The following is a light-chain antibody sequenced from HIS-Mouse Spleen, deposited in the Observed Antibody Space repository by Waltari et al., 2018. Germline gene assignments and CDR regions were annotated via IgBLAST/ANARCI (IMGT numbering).Light chain of an antibody. Sequence: DIQLTQSPSFLSAAVGDGVAITCRASQGISSYLAWYQQKPGKAPKLLIYAASTLQRGVPSRFSGSGSGTEFTLTISSLQPEDFATYYCQQLNSYPPTFGQGTKVEI. CDR1: QGISSY. V-gene: IGKV1-9*01. J-gene: IGKJ1*01. CDR2: AAS. CDR3: QQLNSYPPT.